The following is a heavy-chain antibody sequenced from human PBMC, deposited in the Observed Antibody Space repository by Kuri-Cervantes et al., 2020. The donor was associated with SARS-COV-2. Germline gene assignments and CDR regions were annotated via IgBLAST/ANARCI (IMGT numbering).Heavy chain of an antibody. CDR3: ARVFLEWFESYMDV. CDR1: GYTFTGYY. V-gene: IGHV1-2*02. CDR2: INPNSGGT. D-gene: IGHD3-3*01. J-gene: IGHJ6*03. Sequence: ASVKVSCKASGYTFTGYYMHWVRQAPGQGPEWMGWINPNSGGTNYAQKFQGRVTMTRDTSISTAYMELSSLRSEDTAVYYCARVFLEWFESYMDVWGKGTTVTVSS.